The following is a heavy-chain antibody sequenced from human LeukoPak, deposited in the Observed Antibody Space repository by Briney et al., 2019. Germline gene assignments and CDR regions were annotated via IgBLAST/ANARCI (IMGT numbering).Heavy chain of an antibody. J-gene: IGHJ4*02. V-gene: IGHV3-23*01. CDR2: ISGNGGST. D-gene: IGHD3-9*01. CDR3: AKDKAPSLTGLPYYFDY. CDR1: GFTFSSYA. Sequence: GGSLRLSCAASGFTFSSYAMSWVRQAPGKGLEWVSAISGNGGSTYYADSVKGRFTISRDNSKNTLYLQMNSLRAEDTAVYYCAKDKAPSLTGLPYYFDYWGQGTLVTVSS.